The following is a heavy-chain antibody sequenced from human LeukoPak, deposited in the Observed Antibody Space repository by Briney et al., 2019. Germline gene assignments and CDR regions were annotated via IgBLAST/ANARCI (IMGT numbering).Heavy chain of an antibody. D-gene: IGHD3/OR15-3a*01. V-gene: IGHV4-39*01. CDR1: GVSISSSNSY. Sequence: SETLSLTCTVSGVSISSSNSYWGWIRQPPGRGLERIASIYYTGNTYYNASSKSRITISIKTSKNHISLRLTSVTATDTAMYYCARQTGSGLFTLPGGQGTLVTVSS. CDR3: ARQTGSGLFTLP. J-gene: IGHJ4*02. CDR2: IYYTGNT.